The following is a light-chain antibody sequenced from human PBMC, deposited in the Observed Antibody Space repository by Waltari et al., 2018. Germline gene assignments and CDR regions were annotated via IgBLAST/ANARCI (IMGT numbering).Light chain of an antibody. CDR3: QQYGNSPYT. CDR1: QNIRNNL. J-gene: IGKJ2*01. Sequence: DIVMTQSPGTLSLSPGERATLSCRASQNIRNNLLAWYQQRPGQAPRLLIHGASTRATGIPDRFSGSGSGADFTLIINRLEPEDFAVYHCQQYGNSPYTFGQGTKLEIK. CDR2: GAS. V-gene: IGKV3-20*01.